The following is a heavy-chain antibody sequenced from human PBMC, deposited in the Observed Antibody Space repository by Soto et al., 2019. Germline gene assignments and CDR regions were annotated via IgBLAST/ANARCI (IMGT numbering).Heavy chain of an antibody. CDR2: IIPILPTA. CDR1: GGIFNTYA. D-gene: IGHD6-19*01. Sequence: QVQLVQPGAEVKRPGSSVKVSCKASGGIFNTYAISWVRQAPGQGLEWMGGIIPILPTANYAQNFQGRVTVTADESTSTAFMELSSLRSEDTAVYYCALNSGYTTGWLPGGFDYWGQGTLVTVSS. V-gene: IGHV1-69*01. J-gene: IGHJ4*02. CDR3: ALNSGYTTGWLPGGFDY.